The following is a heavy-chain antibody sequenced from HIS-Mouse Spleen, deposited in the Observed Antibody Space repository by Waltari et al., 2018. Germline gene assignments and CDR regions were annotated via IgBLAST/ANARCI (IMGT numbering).Heavy chain of an antibody. Sequence: EVQLVESGGGLIQPGGSLRLSCAASGFTVSSNYMSWVRRAPGKGLEWVSVIYSGGSTYYADSGKGGFTISRDNSKNTLYLQMNSLRAEDTAVYYCARGGLAAAGWYFDLWGRGTLVTVSS. CDR2: IYSGGST. V-gene: IGHV3-53*01. CDR3: ARGGLAAAGWYFDL. D-gene: IGHD6-13*01. CDR1: GFTVSSNY. J-gene: IGHJ2*01.